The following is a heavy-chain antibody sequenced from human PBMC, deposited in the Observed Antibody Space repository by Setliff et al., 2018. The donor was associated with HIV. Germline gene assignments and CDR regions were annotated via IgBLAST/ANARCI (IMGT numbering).Heavy chain of an antibody. V-gene: IGHV4-59*01. CDR1: GGSISSYY. CDR2: ISYSGTT. Sequence: PSETLSLTCTVSGGSISSYYWSWIRQPPGKGLECIGHISYSGTTNYNPSLESRVSISVDTSKNQFSLKLKSVTAADTAVYYCTRDSDGSSYYHFAHWGQGTLVTVSS. J-gene: IGHJ4*02. D-gene: IGHD3-22*01. CDR3: TRDSDGSSYYHFAH.